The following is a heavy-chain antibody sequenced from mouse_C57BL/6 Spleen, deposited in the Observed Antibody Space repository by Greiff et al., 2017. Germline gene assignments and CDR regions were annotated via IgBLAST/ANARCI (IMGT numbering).Heavy chain of an antibody. CDR3: ARGGANWDWYFDV. CDR1: GYSFTGYY. D-gene: IGHD4-1*01. J-gene: IGHJ1*03. Sequence: EVQLQQSGPELVKPGASVKISCKASGYSFTGYYMNWVKQSPEKSLEWIGEINPSTGGTTYNQKFKAKATLTVDKSSSTAYMQLKSLTSEDSAVYYCARGGANWDWYFDVGGTGTTVTVSS. V-gene: IGHV1-42*01. CDR2: INPSTGGT.